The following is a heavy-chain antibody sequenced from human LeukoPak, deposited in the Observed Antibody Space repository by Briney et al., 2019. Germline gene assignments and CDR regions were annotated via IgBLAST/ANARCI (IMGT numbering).Heavy chain of an antibody. Sequence: SVKVSCKASGGTFSSYAISWVRQAPGQGLEWMGGIIPIFGTANYAQKFQGRVTITTDESTSTAYMELSSLRSEDTAVYYCAIKQADYGGNSDAFDIWGQGTMVTVSS. D-gene: IGHD4-23*01. V-gene: IGHV1-69*05. J-gene: IGHJ3*02. CDR3: AIKQADYGGNSDAFDI. CDR1: GGTFSSYA. CDR2: IIPIFGTA.